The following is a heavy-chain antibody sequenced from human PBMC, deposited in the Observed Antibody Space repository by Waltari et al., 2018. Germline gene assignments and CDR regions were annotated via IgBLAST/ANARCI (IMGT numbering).Heavy chain of an antibody. CDR3: ARVLIRTSGLNFDS. V-gene: IGHV4-39*07. Sequence: QQESGPRLVKPSETLSLTCTVSYWSISSRSYYWGWIRLAPGKGLEWIGHIYYSGSSYRNPSLKSRITMSVDSSKNQFSLTLSSVTAADTAVYYCARVLIRTSGLNFDSWGQGSLVTVSS. CDR1: YWSISSRSYY. CDR2: IYYSGSS. D-gene: IGHD3-16*01. J-gene: IGHJ4*02.